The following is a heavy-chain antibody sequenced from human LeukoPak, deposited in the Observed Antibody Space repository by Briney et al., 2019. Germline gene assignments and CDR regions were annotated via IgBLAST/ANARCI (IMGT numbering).Heavy chain of an antibody. Sequence: PGRSLRLSCTASGFTFGDYAMSWFRQAPGKGLEWVGFIRSKAYGGTTEYAASVKGRFTISRDDSKSIAYLQMNSLKTEDTAVYYCTRDGRPRSTMIVVVRDYWGQGTLVTVSS. CDR3: TRDGRPRSTMIVVVRDY. CDR1: GFTFGDYA. D-gene: IGHD3-22*01. CDR2: IRSKAYGGTT. V-gene: IGHV3-49*03. J-gene: IGHJ4*02.